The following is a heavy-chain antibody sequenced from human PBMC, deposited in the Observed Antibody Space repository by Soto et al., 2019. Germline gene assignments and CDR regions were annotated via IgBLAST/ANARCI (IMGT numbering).Heavy chain of an antibody. Sequence: QVQLVQSGAEVKKPGASVKVSCKVSGYTLTDLSMQWVRQAPGKGLEWMGGFDPEDGETIYAQKFQGRVTMTEDTATDTAYMELSSLRSEDTAVYYCATHRSGRFLEWLPEGSLGYCCQGTLVTVSS. CDR1: GYTLTDLS. CDR3: ATHRSGRFLEWLPEGSLGY. D-gene: IGHD3-3*01. J-gene: IGHJ4*02. V-gene: IGHV1-24*01. CDR2: FDPEDGET.